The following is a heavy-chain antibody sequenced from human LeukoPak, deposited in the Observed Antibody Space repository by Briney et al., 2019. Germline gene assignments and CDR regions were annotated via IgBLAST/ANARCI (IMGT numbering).Heavy chain of an antibody. CDR3: ATNYYGSGSHPFDY. CDR2: ISSSSSYI. CDR1: GFTFSSYS. D-gene: IGHD3-10*01. V-gene: IGHV3-21*04. J-gene: IGHJ4*02. Sequence: GGSLRLSCAASGFTFSSYSMNWVRQAPGKGLEWVSSISSSSSYIYYADSVKGRFTISRDNAKNSLYLQMNSLRAEDTALYYCATNYYGSGSHPFDYWGQGTLVTVSS.